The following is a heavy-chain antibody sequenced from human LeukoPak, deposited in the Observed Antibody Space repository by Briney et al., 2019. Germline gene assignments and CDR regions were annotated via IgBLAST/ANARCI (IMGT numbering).Heavy chain of an antibody. CDR3: AREGIAAAGWGGINSFDV. CDR2: INPSGGST. V-gene: IGHV1-46*01. CDR1: GYTFTSYY. D-gene: IGHD6-13*01. Sequence: ASVKVSCKASGYTFTSYYMHWVRQAPGQGLEWMGIINPSGGSTSYAQKFQGRVTMTRDTSTSTVYMELSSLRSEDTAVYYCAREGIAAAGWGGINSFDVWGQGTMVTVSS. J-gene: IGHJ3*01.